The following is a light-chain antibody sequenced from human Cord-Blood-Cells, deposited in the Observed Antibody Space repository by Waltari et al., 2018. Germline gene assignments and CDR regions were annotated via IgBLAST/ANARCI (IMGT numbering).Light chain of an antibody. V-gene: IGLV2-23*03. CDR2: EGS. CDR1: SSDVGSYNL. Sequence: QSALTQPASVSGSPGQSITISCTGTSSDVGSYNLVSWYKQHPGKAPKLMIYEGSKRPSGVSNRFSCSKSGNTASLTLSGLQAEDEADYYGCSYAGSSTFEVFGGGTKLTVL. CDR3: CSYAGSSTFEV. J-gene: IGLJ2*01.